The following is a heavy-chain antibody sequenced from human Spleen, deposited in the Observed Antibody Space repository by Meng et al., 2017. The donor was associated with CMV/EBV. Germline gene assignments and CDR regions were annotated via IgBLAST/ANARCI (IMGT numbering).Heavy chain of an antibody. D-gene: IGHD6-13*01. CDR2: IYYSGST. V-gene: IGHV4-31*03. CDR3: ARQRGGSTWDYFFDY. J-gene: IGHJ4*02. Sequence: SETLSLTCTVSGGSISSGGYYWSWIRPHPGKGLEWIGYIYYSGSTYYNPSLKSRVTISVDTPKNQFSLKLTSVTAADTAVYCCARQRGGSTWDYFFDYWGQGTLVTVSS. CDR1: GGSISSGGYY.